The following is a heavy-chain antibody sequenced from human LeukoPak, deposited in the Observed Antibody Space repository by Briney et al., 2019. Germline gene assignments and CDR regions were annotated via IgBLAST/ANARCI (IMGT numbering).Heavy chain of an antibody. V-gene: IGHV3-30*04. Sequence: PGGSLRLSCAASGFTFSTYTMHWVRQPPGKGLEWVALISYDGSNKYYADSVKGRFTISRDNSKNTLYLQMNSLRAEDTAVYYCASLRVWFGDFDYWGQGTLVTVSS. CDR3: ASLRVWFGDFDY. J-gene: IGHJ4*02. D-gene: IGHD3-10*01. CDR2: ISYDGSNK. CDR1: GFTFSTYT.